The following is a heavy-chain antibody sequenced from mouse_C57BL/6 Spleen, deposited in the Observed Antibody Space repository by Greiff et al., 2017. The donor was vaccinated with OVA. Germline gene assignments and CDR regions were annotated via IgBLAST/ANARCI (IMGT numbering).Heavy chain of an antibody. CDR1: GYTFTSYW. CDR2: IDPSDSET. V-gene: IGHV1-52*01. J-gene: IGHJ4*01. CDR3: ARTGNPYGEIYYYAMDY. D-gene: IGHD2-1*01. Sequence: QVQLQQPGAELVRPGSSVKLSCKASGYTFTSYWMHWVKQRPIQGLEWIGNIDPSDSETHYNQKFKDKATLTVDKSSSTAYMQLSSLTSEDSAVYYCARTGNPYGEIYYYAMDYWGQGTSVTVSS.